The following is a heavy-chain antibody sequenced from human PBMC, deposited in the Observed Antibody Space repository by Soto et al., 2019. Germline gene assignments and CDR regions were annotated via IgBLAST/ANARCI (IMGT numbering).Heavy chain of an antibody. CDR1: GGTFSSCA. Sequence: SVKVSCKASGGTFSSCAISWVRQAPGQGLEWMGGIIPIFGTANYAQKFQGRVTITADESTSTAYMELSSLRSEDTAVYYCAREYYDFWSGYYGAFDIWGQGTMVTVSS. CDR2: IIPIFGTA. CDR3: AREYYDFWSGYYGAFDI. D-gene: IGHD3-3*01. V-gene: IGHV1-69*13. J-gene: IGHJ3*02.